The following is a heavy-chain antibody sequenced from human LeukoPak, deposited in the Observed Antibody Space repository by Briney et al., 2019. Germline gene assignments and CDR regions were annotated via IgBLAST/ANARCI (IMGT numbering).Heavy chain of an antibody. D-gene: IGHD6-6*01. CDR2: IYYSGST. Sequence: PSETLSLTCTVSGGSISSYYWSWIRQPPGKGLEWIGYIYYSGSTNYNPSLKSRVTISVDTSKNQFSLKLSSVTAADTAVYYCARLAARCAEYFQHWGQGTLVTVSS. J-gene: IGHJ1*01. CDR1: GGSISSYY. CDR3: ARLAARCAEYFQH. V-gene: IGHV4-59*01.